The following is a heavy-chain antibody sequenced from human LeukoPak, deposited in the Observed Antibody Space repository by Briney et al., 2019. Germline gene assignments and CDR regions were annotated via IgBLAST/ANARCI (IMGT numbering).Heavy chain of an antibody. Sequence: ASVTVSCKASGYTFTDYYIHWVRQAPGQGLEWMGRINPKSGGTNYAQKFQGRVTMTRDTSISTVYMELSRLRSDDTAVYYCARVAYYDSSGYYDYWGQGTLVTVSS. CDR1: GYTFTDYY. J-gene: IGHJ4*02. D-gene: IGHD3-22*01. V-gene: IGHV1-2*06. CDR3: ARVAYYDSSGYYDY. CDR2: INPKSGGT.